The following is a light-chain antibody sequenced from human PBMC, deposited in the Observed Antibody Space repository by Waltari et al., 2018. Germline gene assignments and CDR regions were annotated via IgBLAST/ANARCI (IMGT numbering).Light chain of an antibody. CDR1: QSISSN. J-gene: IGKJ1*01. Sequence: IVMTQSPATLSVLPGERATLSSRASQSISSNLAWYQQKPGQAPRLLIYGASTRATGIPDRFTGSGSGIEFTLTINSLQSEDFAVYYCQQYNNWPPDPTFGQGTKVEIK. CDR3: QQYNNWPPDPT. CDR2: GAS. V-gene: IGKV3D-15*01.